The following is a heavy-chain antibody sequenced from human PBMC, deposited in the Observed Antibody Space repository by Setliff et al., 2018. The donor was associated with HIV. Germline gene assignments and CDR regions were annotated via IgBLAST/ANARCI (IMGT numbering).Heavy chain of an antibody. CDR1: GFTFNRSW. Sequence: GSLRLSCAASGFTFNRSWMHWVRQAPGKGLVWVSRINSDGSSISYADSVKGRFTISRDNAKNTLYLQMNSLRAEDTAVYYCARDVAAAGVYFDLWGRGTLVTVSS. V-gene: IGHV3-74*01. D-gene: IGHD6-25*01. J-gene: IGHJ2*01. CDR3: ARDVAAAGVYFDL. CDR2: INSDGSSI.